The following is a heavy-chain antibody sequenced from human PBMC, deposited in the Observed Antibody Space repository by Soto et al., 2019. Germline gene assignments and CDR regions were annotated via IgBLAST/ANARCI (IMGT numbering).Heavy chain of an antibody. Sequence: SETLSLTCTVSGGSIYTGGFYWRWIRQRPGKGLEWLGYIYYTGSTQYTPSLKSRLSISTDTSDNQFSLRLNSVTAADTAVYYCATSLVTSRARVDYWGQGTPVTVSS. CDR3: ATSLVTSRARVDY. CDR2: IYYTGST. CDR1: GGSIYTGGFY. V-gene: IGHV4-31*03. D-gene: IGHD1-26*01. J-gene: IGHJ4*02.